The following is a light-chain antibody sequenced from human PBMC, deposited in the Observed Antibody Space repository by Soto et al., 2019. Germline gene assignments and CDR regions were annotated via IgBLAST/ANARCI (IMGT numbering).Light chain of an antibody. Sequence: EIVLTQSPGTLSLSPGERATLSCRASQSLSSSYLAWYQQKPGQAPRPLIYGASSRATGIPDRFSGSGSGTDFTLTITRLEPEDFAVYYCQQYGSSPPTFGPGTKVDIK. CDR2: GAS. CDR1: QSLSSSY. CDR3: QQYGSSPPT. J-gene: IGKJ3*01. V-gene: IGKV3-20*01.